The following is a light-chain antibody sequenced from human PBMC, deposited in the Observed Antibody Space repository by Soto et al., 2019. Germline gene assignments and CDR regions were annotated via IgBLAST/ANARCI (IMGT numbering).Light chain of an antibody. CDR2: GTS. CDR1: QSVSSN. V-gene: IGKV3-15*01. CDR3: QHYNNWPRT. J-gene: IGKJ1*01. Sequence: EIVMTQSPATLSVSPGERATLSCRASQSVSSNLAWYQQKPGQAPRLLLYGTSTRATGIPARFSGSGPGTEFTLTISSLQSEDFAVYYCQHYNNWPRTFGQGTKVEIK.